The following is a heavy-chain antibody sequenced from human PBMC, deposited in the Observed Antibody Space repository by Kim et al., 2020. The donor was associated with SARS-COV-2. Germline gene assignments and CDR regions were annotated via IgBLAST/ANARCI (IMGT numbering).Heavy chain of an antibody. D-gene: IGHD2-21*02. CDR1: GFTFSSYA. Sequence: GGSLRLSCAASGFTFSSYAMSWVRQAPGKGREWVSAISASGSGTYYADSVKGRFTSSRDNSKNTLYLQMNSLRAEDTAVYYCAKRVMTDRYFDYWGQGTLVTVSS. CDR3: AKRVMTDRYFDY. J-gene: IGHJ4*02. V-gene: IGHV3-23*01. CDR2: ISASGSGT.